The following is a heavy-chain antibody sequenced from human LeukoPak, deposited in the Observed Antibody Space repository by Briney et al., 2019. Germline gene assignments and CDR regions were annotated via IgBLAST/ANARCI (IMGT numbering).Heavy chain of an antibody. V-gene: IGHV4-39*07. CDR3: AREVGAASGYGMDV. CDR2: IYYSGST. Sequence: PSETLSLTCTVSGGSISSRSYYWGWIRQPPGKGLEWIGSIYYSGSTYYNPSLKSRVTISVDTSKNQFSLKLSSVTAADTAVYYCAREVGAASGYGMDVWGQGTTVTVSS. CDR1: GGSISSRSYY. J-gene: IGHJ6*02. D-gene: IGHD1-26*01.